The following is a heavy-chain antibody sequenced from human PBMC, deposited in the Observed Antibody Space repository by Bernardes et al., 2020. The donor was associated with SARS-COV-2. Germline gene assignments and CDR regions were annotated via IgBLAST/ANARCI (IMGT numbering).Heavy chain of an antibody. J-gene: IGHJ6*02. CDR3: ANIVGGNTRYYHDMDV. CDR2: ISYGGST. Sequence: SETLSLTCTVSGGSMSSHQWNWIRQPPGKGLEWIGYISYGGSTNYKPSLKSRATISLDTSKKQFSLKLSSVTAADTAVYYCANIVGGNTRYYHDMDVWGQGTTVTVSS. D-gene: IGHD1-26*01. CDR1: GGSMSSHQ. V-gene: IGHV4-59*11.